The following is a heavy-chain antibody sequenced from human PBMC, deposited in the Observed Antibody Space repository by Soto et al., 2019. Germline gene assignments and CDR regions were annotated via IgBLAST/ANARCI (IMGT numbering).Heavy chain of an antibody. CDR1: GFTFSSYG. Sequence: QVQLVESGGGVVQPGRSLRLSCAASGFTFSSYGMHWVRQAPGKGLEWVAVIWYDGSNKYYADSVKGRFTISRDNSKNTLYLQMNSLRAEDTAVYYCATTPSALNWNPARRAFDIWGQGTMVTVSS. CDR3: ATTPSALNWNPARRAFDI. V-gene: IGHV3-33*01. D-gene: IGHD1-20*01. CDR2: IWYDGSNK. J-gene: IGHJ3*02.